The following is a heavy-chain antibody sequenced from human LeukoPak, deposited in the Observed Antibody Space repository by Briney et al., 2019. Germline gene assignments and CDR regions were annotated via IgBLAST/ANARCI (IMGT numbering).Heavy chain of an antibody. CDR1: GFTFSSYG. D-gene: IGHD3-22*01. CDR2: LSSSGGST. J-gene: IGHJ4*02. CDR3: AKGHYYDSSGYYYRPPDFDY. Sequence: GGSLRLSCAASGFTFSSYGMSWVRQAPGKGLEWVSSLSSSGGSTYYADSVKGRFTISRDNSKNTLYLQMNSLRAEDTAVYYCAKGHYYDSSGYYYRPPDFDYWGQGTLVTVSS. V-gene: IGHV3-23*01.